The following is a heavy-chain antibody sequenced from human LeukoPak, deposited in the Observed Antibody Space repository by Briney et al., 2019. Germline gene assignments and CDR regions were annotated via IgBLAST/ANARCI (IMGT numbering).Heavy chain of an antibody. J-gene: IGHJ3*02. CDR2: IYHSGST. Sequence: SETLSLTCAVSGGSISSGGYSWSWIRQPPGKGLEWIGYIYHSGSTYYNPSLKSRVTISVDRSKNQFSLKLSSVTAADTAVYYCARTPYDSSGYESAFDIWGQGTMVTVSS. CDR1: GGSISSGGYS. V-gene: IGHV4-30-2*01. CDR3: ARTPYDSSGYESAFDI. D-gene: IGHD3-22*01.